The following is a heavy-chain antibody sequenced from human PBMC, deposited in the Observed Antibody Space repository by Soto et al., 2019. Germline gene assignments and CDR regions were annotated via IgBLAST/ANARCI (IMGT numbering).Heavy chain of an antibody. J-gene: IGHJ4*02. Sequence: PGGSLRLSCAASGFTVSNNYMTWVRQAPGKGLEWVSVIYSGGSTYYADSVKGRFTLSRDNSKNTLYLQMNSLRAEDTAVYYCTDCGRTSFDCWGQGTLVTVSS. CDR1: GFTVSNNY. CDR3: TDCGRTSFDC. CDR2: IYSGGST. V-gene: IGHV3-66*01. D-gene: IGHD2-21*01.